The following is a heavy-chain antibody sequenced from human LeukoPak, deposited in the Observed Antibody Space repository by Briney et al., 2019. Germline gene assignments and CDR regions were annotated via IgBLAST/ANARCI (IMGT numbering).Heavy chain of an antibody. CDR1: GFTFDDYG. CDR2: INWNGDNT. V-gene: IGHV3-20*04. CDR3: AAHYYDTSGPFDY. J-gene: IGHJ4*02. Sequence: GGSLRLSCAASGFTFDDYGMSWVRQAPGKGLEWVSGINWNGDNTNYADSLKGRFTISRDNSKNTLYLQMNSLRAEDTAVYYCAAHYYDTSGPFDYWGQGTLVTVSS. D-gene: IGHD3-22*01.